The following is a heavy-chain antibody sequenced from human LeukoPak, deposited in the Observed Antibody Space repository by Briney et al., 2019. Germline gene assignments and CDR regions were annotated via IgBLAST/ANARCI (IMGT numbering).Heavy chain of an antibody. CDR3: VRDRYDSETDY. J-gene: IGHJ4*02. D-gene: IGHD1-1*01. Sequence: ASVTVSCRASGYTYTCYGISWVRQAPGQGLEWMGWISTYNGNTLYAQKFQGRVTLTTDTSTTTAYMEVRSLRSDDTAVYYCVRDRYDSETDYWGQGTLVTVSS. V-gene: IGHV1-18*01. CDR1: GYTYTCYG. CDR2: ISTYNGNT.